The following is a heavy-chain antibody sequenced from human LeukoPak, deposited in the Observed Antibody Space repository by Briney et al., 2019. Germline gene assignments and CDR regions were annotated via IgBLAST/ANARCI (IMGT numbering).Heavy chain of an antibody. D-gene: IGHD3-22*01. J-gene: IGHJ4*02. CDR2: ISYDGSNK. CDR3: ASGYYYDSSGYFWV. Sequence: GGSLRLSCAASGSTFSSYAMHWVRQAPGKGLEWVAVISYDGSNKYYADSVKGRFTISRDNSKNTLYLQMNSLRAEDTAVYYCASGYYYDSSGYFWVWGQGTLVTVSS. V-gene: IGHV3-30*04. CDR1: GSTFSSYA.